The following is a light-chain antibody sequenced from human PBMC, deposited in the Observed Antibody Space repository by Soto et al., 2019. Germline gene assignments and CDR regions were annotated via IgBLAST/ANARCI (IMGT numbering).Light chain of an antibody. V-gene: IGLV2-14*01. CDR3: TSFTMSDSFV. CDR2: EVT. CDR1: SDDVGAFNY. J-gene: IGLJ1*01. Sequence: QSALTQPASVSASLGQSITISCTGTSDDVGAFNYVSWYAQHPGKAPNLLLYEVTKRPSGVSNRFSGSKSGNSASLTISGLQADDEADYFCTSFTMSDSFVFGTGTKLTV.